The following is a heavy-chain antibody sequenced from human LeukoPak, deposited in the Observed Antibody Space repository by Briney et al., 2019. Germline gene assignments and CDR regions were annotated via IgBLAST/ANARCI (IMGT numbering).Heavy chain of an antibody. CDR2: VSFDGSNE. V-gene: IGHV3-30-3*01. CDR3: VRGVGYTLLS. CDR1: GLTFGTSA. J-gene: IGHJ5*02. Sequence: GGSLRLSCADSGLTFGTSAMHWARLAPGKGLEWVAVVSFDGSNEKYADSVRGRFTISRDNSKKMLYLQMNSLSREDTAVYYCVRGVGYTLLSWGQGTLVTVSS. D-gene: IGHD1-1*01.